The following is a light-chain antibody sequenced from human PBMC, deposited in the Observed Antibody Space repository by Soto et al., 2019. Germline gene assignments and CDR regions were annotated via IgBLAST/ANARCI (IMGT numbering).Light chain of an antibody. CDR3: RQYDSSPIT. V-gene: IGKV3-20*01. CDR1: QSVSSSY. CDR2: GSS. Sequence: EIVLTQSPGTLSLSPGERATLSCRASQSVSSSYLAWYQQKPGQAPRLLIYGSSSRATGIPDRFSGSGSGTPFPLTISILEPEDFAVYYCRQYDSSPITFGQGTRLEIK. J-gene: IGKJ5*01.